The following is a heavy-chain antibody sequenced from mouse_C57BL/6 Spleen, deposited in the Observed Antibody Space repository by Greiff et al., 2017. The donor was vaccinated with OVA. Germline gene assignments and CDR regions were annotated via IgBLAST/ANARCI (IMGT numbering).Heavy chain of an antibody. D-gene: IGHD3-2*02. V-gene: IGHV2-9-1*01. CDR1: GFSLTSYA. CDR3: ASLDSSGSYAMDY. CDR2: IWTGGGT. Sequence: VKLQESGPGLVAPSQSLSITCTVSGFSLTSYAISWVRQPPGKGLEWLGVIWTGGGTNYNSALKSRLSISKDNSKSQVFLKMNSLQTDDTARYYCASLDSSGSYAMDYWGQGTSVTVSS. J-gene: IGHJ4*01.